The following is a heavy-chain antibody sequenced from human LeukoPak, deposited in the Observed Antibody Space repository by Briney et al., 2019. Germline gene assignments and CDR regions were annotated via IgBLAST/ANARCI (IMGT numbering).Heavy chain of an antibody. CDR3: AKDLLPGSPDYFDY. CDR1: GFTSSAYE. J-gene: IGHJ4*02. D-gene: IGHD2-15*01. CDR2: ISGDGDIK. Sequence: GGSLRLSCAASGFTSSAYEMHWVRQAPGKGLEWVAVISGDGDIKLYSGSVKGRFTISRDISKTTLFLQMNSLRVEDTAVYYCAKDLLPGSPDYFDYWGQGTLITVSS. V-gene: IGHV3-30*04.